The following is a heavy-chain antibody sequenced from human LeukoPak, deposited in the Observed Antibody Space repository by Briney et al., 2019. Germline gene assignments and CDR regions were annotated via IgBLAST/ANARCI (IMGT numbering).Heavy chain of an antibody. Sequence: SQTLSLTCAISGDSVSSNSAAWNWIRQSPSRGLEWLGRTSYRSKWYNDYAVSVKSRITINPDTSKNQFSLQLNSVTPEDTAVYYCARGGYYDFWSGYHSGFDYWGQGTLVTVSS. CDR3: ARGGYYDFWSGYHSGFDY. J-gene: IGHJ4*02. V-gene: IGHV6-1*01. CDR2: TSYRSKWYN. D-gene: IGHD3-3*01. CDR1: GDSVSSNSAA.